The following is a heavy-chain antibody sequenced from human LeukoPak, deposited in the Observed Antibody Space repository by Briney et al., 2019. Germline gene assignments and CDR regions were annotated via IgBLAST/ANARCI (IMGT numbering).Heavy chain of an antibody. Sequence: ASVKVSCKASGGTFSSYAISWVRQAPGQGLEWMGGIIPIFGTANYAQKFQGRVTITTDESTSTAYMELSSLRSEDTAVYYCARDFLARVVARGTAFDIWGQGTMVTVSS. CDR1: GGTFSSYA. CDR3: ARDFLARVVARGTAFDI. CDR2: IIPIFGTA. D-gene: IGHD3-10*01. J-gene: IGHJ3*02. V-gene: IGHV1-69*05.